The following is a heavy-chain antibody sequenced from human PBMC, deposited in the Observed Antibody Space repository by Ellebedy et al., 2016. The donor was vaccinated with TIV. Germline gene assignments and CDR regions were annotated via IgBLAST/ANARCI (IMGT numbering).Heavy chain of an antibody. Sequence: GESLKISCAASGFTLSSYAMTWVRQAPGKGLEWISGISGRGVGTFYVDSVKGRFTISRDNSKNTLYLQMNSLRADDTAAYYCAKGEAYGGFDYWGQGTLVTVSS. CDR2: ISGRGVGT. D-gene: IGHD4-23*01. J-gene: IGHJ4*02. CDR1: GFTLSSYA. CDR3: AKGEAYGGFDY. V-gene: IGHV3-23*01.